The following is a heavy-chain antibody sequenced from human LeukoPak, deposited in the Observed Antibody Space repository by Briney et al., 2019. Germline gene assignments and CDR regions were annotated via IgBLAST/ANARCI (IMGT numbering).Heavy chain of an antibody. J-gene: IGHJ4*02. CDR3: ARRNTAMVAGLDY. D-gene: IGHD5-18*01. CDR2: MNPNSGNT. V-gene: IGHV1-8*01. Sequence: ASVKVSCKASGYTFTTYDINWVRQATGQGLEWMGWMNPNSGNTGYAQKFQGRVTMTRNTSISTAFLELSGLRSEDTAVYFCARRNTAMVAGLDYWGQGSLVTVSS. CDR1: GYTFTTYD.